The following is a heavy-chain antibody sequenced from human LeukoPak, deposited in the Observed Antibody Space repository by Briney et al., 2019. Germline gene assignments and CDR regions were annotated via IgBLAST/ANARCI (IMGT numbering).Heavy chain of an antibody. CDR3: AKAELGVDTFFDY. Sequence: GGSLRLSCLGSGFNFRYFWMSWVRQAPGKGLEWVANINHDGRETYYADSVKGRFIISGDNAKDSLYLQMNSLRAEDAAVYYCAKAELGVDTFFDYWGQGTLVTVSS. CDR1: GFNFRYFW. V-gene: IGHV3-7*01. CDR2: INHDGRET. J-gene: IGHJ4*02. D-gene: IGHD3-3*01.